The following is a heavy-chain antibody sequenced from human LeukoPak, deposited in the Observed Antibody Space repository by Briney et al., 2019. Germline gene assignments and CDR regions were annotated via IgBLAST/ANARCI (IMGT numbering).Heavy chain of an antibody. Sequence: PGRSLRLSCAASGFTFDDYAMHWVRQAPGKGLEWVSGISWNSGSIGYPDSVNGRFTISRDNAKNSPHLLMTGLTADATALYYCAKDGDYGGNTEYFQHWGQGNLVSVSS. D-gene: IGHD4-23*01. V-gene: IGHV3-9*01. CDR3: AKDGDYGGNTEYFQH. CDR2: ISWNSGSI. CDR1: GFTFDDYA. J-gene: IGHJ1*01.